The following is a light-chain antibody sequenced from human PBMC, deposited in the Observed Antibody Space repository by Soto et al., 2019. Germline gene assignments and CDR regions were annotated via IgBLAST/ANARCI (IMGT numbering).Light chain of an antibody. CDR2: RTS. Sequence: EIVMTQSPATLPVSPGERATLSCRASQSVSSDLAWYQQKPGQPPRLLIYRTSTRATGIPARFSGSGSGTEFTLTISSMQSEDSAVYYCQQYYNWLTFGGGTKVDIK. J-gene: IGKJ4*01. V-gene: IGKV3-15*01. CDR1: QSVSSD. CDR3: QQYYNWLT.